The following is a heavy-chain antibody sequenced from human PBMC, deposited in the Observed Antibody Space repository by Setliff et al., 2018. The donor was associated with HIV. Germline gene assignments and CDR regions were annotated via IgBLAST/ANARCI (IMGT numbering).Heavy chain of an antibody. CDR3: ARDGTRQMWGSDYFHNYYIDV. CDR2: IDNRGGY. CDR1: GGSFSGYY. Sequence: SETLSLTCAVYGGSFSGYYWSWIRQPPGKGLEWIGEIDNRGGYNYNPSFSSRVTISVDASKRQFSLKLRSVAPEDSAVYYCARDGTRQMWGSDYFHNYYIDVWDKGTTVTVSS. D-gene: IGHD1-7*01. J-gene: IGHJ6*03. V-gene: IGHV4-34*01.